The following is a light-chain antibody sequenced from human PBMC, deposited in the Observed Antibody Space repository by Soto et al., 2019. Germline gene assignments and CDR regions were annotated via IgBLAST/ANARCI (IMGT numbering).Light chain of an antibody. CDR3: NSLRVNHLYV. Sequence: QSVLTQPASVSGSPGQTITISCTGTSSDVGGYNTVSWYQHHPGKAPKLIIYEVTHRPAGISDRFSASKSGNTASLTFSGLQAEDEADYYCNSLRVNHLYVFGTGTKLTVL. J-gene: IGLJ1*01. CDR2: EVT. CDR1: SSDVGGYNT. V-gene: IGLV2-14*01.